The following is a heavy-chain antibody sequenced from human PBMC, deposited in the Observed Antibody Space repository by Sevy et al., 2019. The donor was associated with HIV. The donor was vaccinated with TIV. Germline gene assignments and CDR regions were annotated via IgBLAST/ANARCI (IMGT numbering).Heavy chain of an antibody. CDR3: ARDHTIFGVLDYYYGMDV. CDR2: FIPMFGTT. CDR1: GGTLSNYA. D-gene: IGHD3-3*01. V-gene: IGHV1-69*05. Sequence: ASVKVSCKASGGTLSNYAISWVRQAPGQGFDWVGGFIPMFGTTLFAQEFQGRVTMTRDTSTSTVYMELSSLSSEDTAVYYGARDHTIFGVLDYYYGMDVWGQGTTVTVSS. J-gene: IGHJ6*02.